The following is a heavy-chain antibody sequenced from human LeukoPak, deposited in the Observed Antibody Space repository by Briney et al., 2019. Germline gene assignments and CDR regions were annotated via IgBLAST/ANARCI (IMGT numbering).Heavy chain of an antibody. CDR2: INPTGVRT. V-gene: IGHV3-23*01. D-gene: IGHD2-2*01. CDR1: TINFSDYG. Sequence: GGSLRLSCAASTINFSDYGMDWVRQAPGRGLEWVSTINPTGVRTYYADSVRGRFTISRDNSNNTVFLQINSLRVEDTAIYYCARDQPHAASWFDPWGQGTLVTVSS. CDR3: ARDQPHAASWFDP. J-gene: IGHJ5*02.